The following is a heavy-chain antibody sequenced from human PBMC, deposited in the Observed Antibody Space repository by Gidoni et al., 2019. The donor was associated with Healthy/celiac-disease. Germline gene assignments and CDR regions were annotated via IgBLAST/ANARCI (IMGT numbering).Heavy chain of an antibody. Sequence: EVQLVESGGGLVQPGGSLRLSCSASGFPFSGYSINWVRQAPGKGLECVSYIRSMSSTIYYADSVKGRFTISRDNAKNSLYLQMNSLRDEDTAVYYCARDEWCGYYYYGMDVWGQGTTVTVSS. J-gene: IGHJ6*02. CDR3: ARDEWCGYYYYGMDV. V-gene: IGHV3-48*02. D-gene: IGHD2-8*01. CDR1: GFPFSGYS. CDR2: IRSMSSTI.